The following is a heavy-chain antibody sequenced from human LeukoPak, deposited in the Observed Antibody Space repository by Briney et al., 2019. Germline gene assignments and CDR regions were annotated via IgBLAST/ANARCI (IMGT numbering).Heavy chain of an antibody. Sequence: GGSLRLSCAASGFTFSSYAMHWVRQAPGKGLEYVSAISSNGGSTYYANSVKGRFTISRDNSKNTLYLQMGSLRAEDMAVYYCARASRSGPYYMDVWGKGTTATVSS. CDR3: ARASRSGPYYMDV. CDR1: GFTFSSYA. V-gene: IGHV3-64*01. CDR2: ISSNGGST. D-gene: IGHD2-15*01. J-gene: IGHJ6*03.